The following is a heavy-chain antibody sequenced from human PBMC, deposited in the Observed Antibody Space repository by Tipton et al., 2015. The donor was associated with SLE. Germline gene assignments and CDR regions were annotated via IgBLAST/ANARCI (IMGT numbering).Heavy chain of an antibody. D-gene: IGHD2-15*01. CDR2: INHSGST. J-gene: IGHJ6*03. CDR3: ARGRPGATLAWGGCFYYMDV. CDR1: GGSFSGYY. V-gene: IGHV4-34*01. Sequence: TLSLTCAVYGGSFSGYYWNWIRQPPGKGLEWIGEINHSGSTNYNPSLKSRPTISVDTSKNQFSLKLSSVTAADPAVYYCARGRPGATLAWGGCFYYMDVWRKGTTVTVSS.